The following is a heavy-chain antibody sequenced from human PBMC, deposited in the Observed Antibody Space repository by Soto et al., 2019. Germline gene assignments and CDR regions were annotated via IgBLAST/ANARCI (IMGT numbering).Heavy chain of an antibody. CDR3: WMVDNSVTPTPQDA. D-gene: IGHD5-12*01. CDR1: GYIFVNYG. Sequence: QVQLVQPGDEVKKPGASVKVSCKASGYIFVNYGIAWVRQAPGQGLEWRGWISPYTGNTHSATKVQGRLTMTTDTSTSTAYMVLGSLTSDDTDVYYCWMVDNSVTPTPQDAWGQGTTVPVSS. J-gene: IGHJ6*02. CDR2: ISPYTGNT. V-gene: IGHV1-18*01.